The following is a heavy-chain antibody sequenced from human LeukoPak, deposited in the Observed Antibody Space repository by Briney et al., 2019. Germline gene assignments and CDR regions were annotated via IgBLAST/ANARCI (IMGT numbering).Heavy chain of an antibody. CDR1: VLTFSSYS. J-gene: IGHJ4*02. CDR2: ISSSSSTI. V-gene: IGHV3-48*01. CDR3: ARDLHSYGY. Sequence: AGGSLRLSCAASVLTFSSYSMNWVRQAPGKGLEWVSYISSSSSTIYYADSVKGRFTISRDNAKNLLYLQMNSLRAEDTAVYYCARDLHSYGYWGQGTLVTVSS. D-gene: IGHD5-18*01.